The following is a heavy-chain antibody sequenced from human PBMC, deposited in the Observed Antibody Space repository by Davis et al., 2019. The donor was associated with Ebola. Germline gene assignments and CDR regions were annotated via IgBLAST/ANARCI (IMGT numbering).Heavy chain of an antibody. CDR2: INPSGGST. CDR1: GYTFTSYY. J-gene: IGHJ6*02. Sequence: AASVKVSCKASGYTFTSYYMHWVRQAPGQGLEWMGIINPSGGSTSYAQKFQGRVTMTRNTSISTAYMELSSLRSEDTAVYYCGRVLGGYGYPYYYYYYGMDVWGQGTTVTVSS. CDR3: GRVLGGYGYPYYYYYYGMDV. D-gene: IGHD5-18*01. V-gene: IGHV1-46*01.